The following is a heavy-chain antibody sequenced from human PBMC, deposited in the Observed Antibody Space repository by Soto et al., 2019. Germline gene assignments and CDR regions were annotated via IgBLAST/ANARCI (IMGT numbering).Heavy chain of an antibody. V-gene: IGHV4-59*01. CDR1: GGSISSYY. Sequence: SETLSLTCTVSGGSISSYYWSWIRQPPGKGLEWIGYIYYSGSTNYNPSLKSRVTISVDTSKNQFSLKLSSVTAADTAVYYCAREPGYCSSTSCPHYMDVWGKGTTVTVSS. J-gene: IGHJ6*03. CDR2: IYYSGST. CDR3: AREPGYCSSTSCPHYMDV. D-gene: IGHD2-2*01.